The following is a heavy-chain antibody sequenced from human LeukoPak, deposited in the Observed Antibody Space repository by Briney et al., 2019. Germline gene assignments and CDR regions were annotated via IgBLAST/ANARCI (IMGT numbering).Heavy chain of an antibody. CDR2: FDPEDGET. CDR3: ATVPPYYYGSGYYYMDV. V-gene: IGHV1-24*01. Sequence: ASVKVSCKVSGYTLTELSMHWVRQAPGKGLEWMGGFDPEDGETIYAQKFQGRVTMTEDTSTDTAYMELSSLRSEDTAVYYCATVPPYYYGSGYYYMDVWGKGTTVTVSS. CDR1: GYTLTELS. D-gene: IGHD3-10*01. J-gene: IGHJ6*03.